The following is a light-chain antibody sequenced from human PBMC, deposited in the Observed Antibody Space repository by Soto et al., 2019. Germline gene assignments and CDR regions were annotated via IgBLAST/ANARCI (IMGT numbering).Light chain of an antibody. CDR2: DAS. Sequence: ALQMTQSPSALSSSVGDRVTITCRASQGIRIDLGWYQQKPGKAPKLLIYDASSLESGVPSRFSGSGSGTEFTLTIRSLQPDGCATYFCQQYHLYSTFRGGTKGDIK. CDR3: QQYHLYST. V-gene: IGKV1-13*02. CDR1: QGIRID. J-gene: IGKJ4*01.